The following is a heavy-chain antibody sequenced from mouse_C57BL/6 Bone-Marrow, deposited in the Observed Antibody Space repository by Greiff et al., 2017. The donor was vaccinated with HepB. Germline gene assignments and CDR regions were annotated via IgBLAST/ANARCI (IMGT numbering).Heavy chain of an antibody. J-gene: IGHJ2*01. CDR2: IYPGSGST. CDR1: SYTFTSYW. Sequence: VQLQQPGAELVKPGASVKMSCKASSYTFTSYWITWVKQRPGQGLEWIGDIYPGSGSTNYNEKFKSKATLTVDTSSSTAYMQLSSLTSEDSAVYYCARMIYYGSSLGYWGQGTTLTVSS. D-gene: IGHD1-1*01. V-gene: IGHV1-55*01. CDR3: ARMIYYGSSLGY.